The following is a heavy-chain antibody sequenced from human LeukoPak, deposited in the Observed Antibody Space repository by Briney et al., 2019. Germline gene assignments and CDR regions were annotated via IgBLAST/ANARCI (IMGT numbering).Heavy chain of an antibody. J-gene: IGHJ6*02. CDR2: ISSSSSYI. D-gene: IGHD6-13*01. CDR1: GFTFSSYS. V-gene: IGHV3-21*01. CDR3: ARVPLAAAGTIGGLSYYYGMDV. Sequence: GGSLRLSCAASGFTFSSYSMNWDRQAPGKGLEWVSSISSSSSYIYYADSVKGRFTISRDNAKNSLYLQMNSLRAEDTAVYYCARVPLAAAGTIGGLSYYYGMDVWGQGTTVTVSS.